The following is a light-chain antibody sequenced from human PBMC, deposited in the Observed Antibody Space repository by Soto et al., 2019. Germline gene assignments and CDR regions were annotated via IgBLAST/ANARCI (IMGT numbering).Light chain of an antibody. CDR2: GIS. CDR3: QQYSKCPLT. CDR1: QSVNSN. Sequence: EMVMTQSPAILSVSPGESATLSCRASQSVNSNYLAWYQQHPGQPPRLIIYGISTRATGIPARFSGSGSGTDFSLTISSLQSEDFAVYYCQQYSKCPLTFGQGTRLEIK. V-gene: IGKV3-15*01. J-gene: IGKJ5*01.